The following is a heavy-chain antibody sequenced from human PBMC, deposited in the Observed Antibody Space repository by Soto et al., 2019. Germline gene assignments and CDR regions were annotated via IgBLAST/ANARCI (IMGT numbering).Heavy chain of an antibody. J-gene: IGHJ3*02. CDR2: INAGNGNT. V-gene: IGHV1-3*01. CDR3: ARDHGYYDSSGYYSGAYAFDI. D-gene: IGHD3-22*01. Sequence: ASLKVSCKASGYTFTSYAMHWVRQAPGQRLEWMGWINAGNGNTKYSQKFQGRVTITRDTSASTAYMELSSLRSEDTAVYYCARDHGYYDSSGYYSGAYAFDIWGQGTMVTVSS. CDR1: GYTFTSYA.